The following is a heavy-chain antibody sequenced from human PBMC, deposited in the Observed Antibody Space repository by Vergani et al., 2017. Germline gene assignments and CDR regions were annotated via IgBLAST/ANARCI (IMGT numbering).Heavy chain of an antibody. CDR3: AHRPAARYYYGSGSPKGGLDP. CDR1: GFSLSTSGVG. Sequence: QITLKESGPTLVKPTQTLTLTCTFSGFSLSTSGVGVGWIRQPPGKALEWLALIYWNDDKRYSSSLKSRLTITKDTSKNQVVLTMTNMDPVDTATYYCAHRPAARYYYGSGSPKGGLDPWGQGTLVTVSS. CDR2: IYWNDDK. J-gene: IGHJ5*02. V-gene: IGHV2-5*01. D-gene: IGHD3-10*01.